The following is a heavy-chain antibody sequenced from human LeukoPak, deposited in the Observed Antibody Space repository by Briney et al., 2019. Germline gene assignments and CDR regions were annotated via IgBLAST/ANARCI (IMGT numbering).Heavy chain of an antibody. J-gene: IGHJ4*02. CDR1: GGSISSGSYF. V-gene: IGHV4-61*02. D-gene: IGHD2-2*01. Sequence: SETLSLTCTVSGGSISSGSYFWSWIRQPAGKGLEWIGRINTSGSTNYNPSLKSRVTMSVDTSKNQFSLKLGSVTAADTAVYYCARHAVVVPAAIDYWGQGTLVTVSS. CDR3: ARHAVVVPAAIDY. CDR2: INTSGST.